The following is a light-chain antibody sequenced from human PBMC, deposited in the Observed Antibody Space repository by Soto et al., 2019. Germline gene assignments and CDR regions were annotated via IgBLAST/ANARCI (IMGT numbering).Light chain of an antibody. CDR3: QQTYSTPPT. Sequence: VGRFTITCRASQSITTFLAWYQQKPGKAPQILIYDASSLQSGVPSRFSGSGSGTDFTLTISSLQPEDFATYYCQQTYSTPPTFGQGTKVDIK. CDR1: QSITTF. CDR2: DAS. V-gene: IGKV1-39*01. J-gene: IGKJ1*01.